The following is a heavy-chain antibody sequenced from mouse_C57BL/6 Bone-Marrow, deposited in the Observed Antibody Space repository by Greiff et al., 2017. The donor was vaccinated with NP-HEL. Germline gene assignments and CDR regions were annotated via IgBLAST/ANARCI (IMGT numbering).Heavy chain of an antibody. J-gene: IGHJ4*01. D-gene: IGHD1-1*01. CDR3: ARDGFYYAMDY. CDR1: GYTFTSYG. V-gene: IGHV1-58*01. Sequence: VQLQQSGAELVRPGSSVKMSCKTSGYTFTSYGINWVKQRPGQGLEWIGYIYIGNGYTAYNEKFKGKATLTSDTSSSTAYMQLSSLTSEDSAIYFCARDGFYYAMDYWGQGTSVTVSS. CDR2: IYIGNGYT.